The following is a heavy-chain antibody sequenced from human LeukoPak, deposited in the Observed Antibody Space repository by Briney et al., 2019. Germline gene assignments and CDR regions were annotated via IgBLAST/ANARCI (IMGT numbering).Heavy chain of an antibody. CDR1: GFTFSSYS. D-gene: IGHD3-22*01. Sequence: PGGSLRLSCAASGFTFSSYSMNWVRQAPGKGLEWVSSISSSSSYIYYADSVKGRFTISRDNAKNSLYLQMNSLRAEDTAVYYCVLSGNYRNDAFHSWGQGTMVTVSS. CDR2: ISSSSSYI. J-gene: IGHJ3*02. V-gene: IGHV3-21*04. CDR3: VLSGNYRNDAFHS.